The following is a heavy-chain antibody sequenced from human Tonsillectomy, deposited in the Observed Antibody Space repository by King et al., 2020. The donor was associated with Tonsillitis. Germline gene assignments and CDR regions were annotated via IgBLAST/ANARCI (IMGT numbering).Heavy chain of an antibody. J-gene: IGHJ3*02. D-gene: IGHD6-13*01. CDR1: GGSFSGYY. CDR3: ARGWYSSSWYGLNAFDI. V-gene: IGHV4-34*01. Sequence: VQLQQWGAGLLKPSETLSLTCAVYGGSFSGYYWSWIRQPPGKGLEWIGEINHSGSTNYNPSLKSRVTVSVDTSKNQFSLKRSSVTAADTAVYYCARGWYSSSWYGLNAFDIWGQGTMVTVSS. CDR2: INHSGST.